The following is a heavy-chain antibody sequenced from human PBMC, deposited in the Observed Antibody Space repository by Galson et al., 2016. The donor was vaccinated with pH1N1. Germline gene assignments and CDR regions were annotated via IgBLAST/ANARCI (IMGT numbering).Heavy chain of an antibody. CDR1: GYTFTGYY. CDR2: INPNSGGT. CDR3: ARFRGFAELFDY. Sequence: SVKVSCKASGYTFTGYYMHWVRQAPGQGLEWMGWINPNSGGTNYAQKFQGRVTMTRDTSISTAYMELSRLRSDDTAVYYCARFRGFAELFDYWGQGTLVTVSS. J-gene: IGHJ4*02. D-gene: IGHD3-10*01. V-gene: IGHV1-2*02.